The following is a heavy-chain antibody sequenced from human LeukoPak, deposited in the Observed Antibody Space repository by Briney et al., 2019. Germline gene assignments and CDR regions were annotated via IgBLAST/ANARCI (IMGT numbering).Heavy chain of an antibody. Sequence: SETLSLTCAVSGGSISSGGYSWSWIRQPPGKGLEWIGYIYHSGSTYYNPSLKSRVTISVDRSKNQFSLKLSSVTAADTAAYYCARDYGDYGNWFDPWGQGTTVTVSS. V-gene: IGHV4-30-2*01. CDR3: ARDYGDYGNWFDP. D-gene: IGHD4-17*01. J-gene: IGHJ5*01. CDR2: IYHSGST. CDR1: GGSISSGGYS.